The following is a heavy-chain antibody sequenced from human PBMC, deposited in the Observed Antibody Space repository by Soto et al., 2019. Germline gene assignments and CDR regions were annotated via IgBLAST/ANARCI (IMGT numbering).Heavy chain of an antibody. V-gene: IGHV6-1*01. Sequence: SQTLSLTCAISGDSVSSNSAAWNWIRQSPSRGLEWLGRTYYRSKWYNDYAVSVKSRITINPGTSKNQFSLQLNSVTPEDTAVYYCARVPRADTAMVTKSDAFDIWGQGTMVTVSS. CDR1: GDSVSSNSAA. CDR2: TYYRSKWYN. J-gene: IGHJ3*02. D-gene: IGHD5-18*01. CDR3: ARVPRADTAMVTKSDAFDI.